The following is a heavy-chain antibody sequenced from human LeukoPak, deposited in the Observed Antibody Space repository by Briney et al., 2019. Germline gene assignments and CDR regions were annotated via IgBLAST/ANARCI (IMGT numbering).Heavy chain of an antibody. CDR2: IYYSGST. J-gene: IGHJ4*02. Sequence: SETLSLTCTVSGGSISSYYWSWIRQPPGKGLEWIGYIYYSGSTNYNPSLKSRVTISVDTSKNQFSLKLSSVTAADTAVYYCARDSCSGGSCLFDYWGQGTLVTVSS. D-gene: IGHD2-15*01. V-gene: IGHV4-59*01. CDR1: GGSISSYY. CDR3: ARDSCSGGSCLFDY.